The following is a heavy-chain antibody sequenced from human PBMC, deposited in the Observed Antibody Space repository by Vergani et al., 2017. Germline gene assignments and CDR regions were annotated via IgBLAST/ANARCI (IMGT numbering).Heavy chain of an antibody. CDR3: AGRVYGDYEINWFDP. D-gene: IGHD4-17*01. CDR1: GFTFSDYY. Sequence: QVQLVESGGGLVKPGGSLRLSCAASGFTFSDYYMSWIRQAPGKGLEWVSYISSSGSTIYYADSVKGRFTISRDNAKNSLYRQMNSLRAEDPAVYYCAGRVYGDYEINWFDPWGQGTLVTVSS. J-gene: IGHJ5*02. CDR2: ISSSGSTI. V-gene: IGHV3-11*01.